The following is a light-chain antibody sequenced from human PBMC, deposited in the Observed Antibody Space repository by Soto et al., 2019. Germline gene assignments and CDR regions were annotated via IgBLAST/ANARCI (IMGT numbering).Light chain of an antibody. Sequence: QSALTQPASVSGSPGQSITISCTGTSSDVGGYNYVSWYQQHPGKAPKFMIYDVSNRPSGVSNRFSGSKSGNTASLTISGRQAADEADYYCSSYKAGNTSQIVFGGGTKLTVL. CDR1: SSDVGGYNY. J-gene: IGLJ2*01. V-gene: IGLV2-14*01. CDR2: DVS. CDR3: SSYKAGNTSQIV.